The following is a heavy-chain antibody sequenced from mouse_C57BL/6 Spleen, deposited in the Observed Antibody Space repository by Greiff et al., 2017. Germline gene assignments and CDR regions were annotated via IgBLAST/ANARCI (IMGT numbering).Heavy chain of an antibody. Sequence: QVQLQQPGAELVKPGASVKMSCKASGYTFTSYWITWVKQRPGQGLEWLGDIYPGSGSTNYNEKFKSKATLTVDTSSSTAYMQLSSLTSEDSAVYYCARGTNPYYYAMDYWGQGTSVTVSS. CDR2: IYPGSGST. D-gene: IGHD2-14*01. CDR3: ARGTNPYYYAMDY. CDR1: GYTFTSYW. V-gene: IGHV1-55*01. J-gene: IGHJ4*01.